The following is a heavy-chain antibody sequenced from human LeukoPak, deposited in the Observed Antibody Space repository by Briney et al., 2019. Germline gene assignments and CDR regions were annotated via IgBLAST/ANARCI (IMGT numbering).Heavy chain of an antibody. CDR3: AKVIAARLPYFDY. CDR2: ISGSGGST. J-gene: IGHJ4*02. V-gene: IGHV3-23*01. CDR1: GFTFSSYA. Sequence: GGSLRLSCAASGFTFSSYALSWVRKAPGKGLEWVSAISGSGGSTYYADSVKGRFTISRDNSKNTLYLQMNSLRAEDTAVYYCAKVIAARLPYFDYWGQGTLVTVSS. D-gene: IGHD6-6*01.